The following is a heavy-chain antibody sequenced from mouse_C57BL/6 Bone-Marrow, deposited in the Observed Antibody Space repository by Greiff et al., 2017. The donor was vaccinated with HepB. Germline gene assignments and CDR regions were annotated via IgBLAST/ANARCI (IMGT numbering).Heavy chain of an antibody. CDR1: GYSFTGYY. J-gene: IGHJ3*01. Sequence: VQLKESGPELVKPGASMKISCKASGYSFTGYYMNWVKQSPEKSLEWIGEINPSTGGTTYNQKFKAKATLTVDKSSSTAYMQLKSLTSEDSAVYYCARRFAYWGQGTLVTVSA. V-gene: IGHV1-42*01. CDR2: INPSTGGT. CDR3: ARRFAY.